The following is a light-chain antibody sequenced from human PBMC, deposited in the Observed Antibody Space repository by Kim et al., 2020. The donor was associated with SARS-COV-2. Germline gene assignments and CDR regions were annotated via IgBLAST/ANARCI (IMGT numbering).Light chain of an antibody. CDR2: YDS. J-gene: IGLJ2*01. V-gene: IGLV3-21*04. CDR1: SIGMKS. Sequence: PGRTARVSCGGNSIGMKSVHWYPQRSGQAPLLVISYDSDRPSGIPERFSGSNSGNTATLTISRVEAGDEADYYCQVWDSSSDHRVVFGGGTQLTVL. CDR3: QVWDSSSDHRVV.